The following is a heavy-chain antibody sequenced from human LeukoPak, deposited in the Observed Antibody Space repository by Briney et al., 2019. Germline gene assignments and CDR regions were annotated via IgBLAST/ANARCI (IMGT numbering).Heavy chain of an antibody. D-gene: IGHD6-19*01. CDR3: ARDGARIIAVAVAAFDI. Sequence: SVNVSCKASRGTLSSYAISWVRQAPGQGLEGMGGSIPIFGTANYAQKFQGRVTITADESTSTAYMELSSLRSEDTAVYYCARDGARIIAVAVAAFDIWGEGTMVTVSS. J-gene: IGHJ3*02. V-gene: IGHV1-69*13. CDR2: SIPIFGTA. CDR1: RGTLSSYA.